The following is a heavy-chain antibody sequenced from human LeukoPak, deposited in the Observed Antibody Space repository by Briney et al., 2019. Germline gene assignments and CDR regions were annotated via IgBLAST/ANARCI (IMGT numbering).Heavy chain of an antibody. D-gene: IGHD3-9*01. CDR1: GFTFSSYA. J-gene: IGHJ4*02. V-gene: IGHV3-30*04. Sequence: GRSLRLSCAASGFTFSSYAMHWVRQAPGKGLEWVAVISYDGSNKYYADSVKGRFTISRDNSKNTLYLQMNSLRAEDTAVYYCAKSMGVLTGYFFDYWGQGTLVTVSS. CDR2: ISYDGSNK. CDR3: AKSMGVLTGYFFDY.